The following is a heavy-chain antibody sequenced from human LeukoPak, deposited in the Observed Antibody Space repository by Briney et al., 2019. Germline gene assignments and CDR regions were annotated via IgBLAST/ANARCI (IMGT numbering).Heavy chain of an antibody. Sequence: ASVKVSCKASGYTFTGYYMHWVRQAPGQGLEWMGWIKPNSGGTNYAQKFQGRVTMTRDTSISTAYTELSRLRSDDTAVYYCARAYYYDSSGYYCWGQGTLVTVSS. V-gene: IGHV1-2*02. CDR1: GYTFTGYY. D-gene: IGHD3-22*01. J-gene: IGHJ4*02. CDR3: ARAYYYDSSGYYC. CDR2: IKPNSGGT.